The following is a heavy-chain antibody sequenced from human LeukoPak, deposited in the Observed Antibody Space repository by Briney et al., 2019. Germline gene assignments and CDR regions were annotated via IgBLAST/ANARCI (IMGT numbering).Heavy chain of an antibody. CDR3: ARAEPNYGDYLYY. D-gene: IGHD4-17*01. J-gene: IGHJ4*02. Sequence: ASVKVSCKASGGTFSSYAISWVRQAPGQGLEWMGGIIPIFGTANYAQKFQGRVTITADESTSTAYMELGSLRSEDTAVYYCARAEPNYGDYLYYWGQGTLVTVSS. CDR2: IIPIFGTA. V-gene: IGHV1-69*13. CDR1: GGTFSSYA.